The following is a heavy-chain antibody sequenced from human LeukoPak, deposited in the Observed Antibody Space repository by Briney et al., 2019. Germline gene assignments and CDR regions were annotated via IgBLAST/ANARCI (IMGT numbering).Heavy chain of an antibody. D-gene: IGHD6-19*01. Sequence: PSETLSLTCTVSGGSISSYYWSWIRQPPGKGLEWIGYIYNSGSTNYNPSLKGRVMISVDTPKNQFSPKLSTVTAADTAVYFCAGRSRSGWYYDYWGQGTLVTVSS. CDR3: AGRSRSGWYYDY. V-gene: IGHV4-59*01. J-gene: IGHJ4*02. CDR1: GGSISSYY. CDR2: IYNSGST.